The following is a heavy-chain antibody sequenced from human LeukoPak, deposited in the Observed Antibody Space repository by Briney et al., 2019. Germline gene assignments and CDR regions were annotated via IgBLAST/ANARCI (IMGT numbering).Heavy chain of an antibody. CDR2: IYYSGST. CDR3: ARVEFGDYVWGSYRDY. CDR1: GGSISSSSYY. D-gene: IGHD3-16*02. V-gene: IGHV4-39*07. Sequence: SETLSLTCTVSGGSISSSSYYWGWIRQPPGKGLEWIGSIYYSGSTYYNPSLKSRVTISVDTSKNQFSLKLSSVTAADTAVYYCARVEFGDYVWGSYRDYWGQGTLVTVSS. J-gene: IGHJ4*02.